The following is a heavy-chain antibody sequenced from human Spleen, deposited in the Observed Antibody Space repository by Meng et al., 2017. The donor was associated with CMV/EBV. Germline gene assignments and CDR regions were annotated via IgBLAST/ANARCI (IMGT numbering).Heavy chain of an antibody. CDR2: IYYSGST. D-gene: IGHD3-3*01. J-gene: IGHJ6*02. V-gene: IGHV4-31*03. Sequence: SGPTLVQPTQTLTLTCTLSGLSLSTRGVGVSWIRQHPGKGLEWIGYIYYSGSTYYNPSLKSRVTISVDTSKNQFSLKLSSVTAADTAVYYCARVVVLGAPFGVASTHGMDVWGQGTTVTVSS. CDR1: GLSLSTRGVG. CDR3: ARVVVLGAPFGVASTHGMDV.